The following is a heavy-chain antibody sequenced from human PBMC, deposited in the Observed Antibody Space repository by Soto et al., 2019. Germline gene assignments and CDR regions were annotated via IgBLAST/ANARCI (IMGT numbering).Heavy chain of an antibody. CDR1: GFTFSSDA. Sequence: PGGSLRLSCAASGFTFSSDAMHWVRQAPGKGLEWVAVISYHGSDKYYADSVKGRFTISRENSKNTLYLEMNSLRADDTAVYYCARSGFYYHANDYLDSWRQGTLVTVSS. V-gene: IGHV3-30-3*01. J-gene: IGHJ4*02. CDR3: ARSGFYYHANDYLDS. D-gene: IGHD3-16*01. CDR2: ISYHGSDK.